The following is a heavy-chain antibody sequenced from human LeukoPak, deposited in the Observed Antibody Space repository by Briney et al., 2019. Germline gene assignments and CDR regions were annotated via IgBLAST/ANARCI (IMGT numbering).Heavy chain of an antibody. CDR2: ISGSGGST. D-gene: IGHD3-16*02. V-gene: IGHV3-23*01. Sequence: GGSLRLSCAASGFTFSSYAMSWVRQAPGKGLEWVSAISGSGGSTYYADSVKGRFTISRDNSKNTLYLQMNSLRAEDTAVYYCAKDREYYDYVWGSYRPDFDHWGQGTLVTVSS. CDR1: GFTFSSYA. CDR3: AKDREYYDYVWGSYRPDFDH. J-gene: IGHJ4*02.